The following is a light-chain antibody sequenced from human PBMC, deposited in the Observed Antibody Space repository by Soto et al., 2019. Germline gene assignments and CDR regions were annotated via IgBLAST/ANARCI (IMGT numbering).Light chain of an antibody. Sequence: EIVMTQSPATLSLSPGERATLSFRASRSISTYLAWYQQKPGQAPRPLIYGASNRATGIPDRFSGSGSGTDFTLTISRLEPEDFAVYYCQQYGSSGTFGQGTMV. J-gene: IGKJ1*01. V-gene: IGKV3-20*01. CDR3: QQYGSSGT. CDR1: RSISTY. CDR2: GAS.